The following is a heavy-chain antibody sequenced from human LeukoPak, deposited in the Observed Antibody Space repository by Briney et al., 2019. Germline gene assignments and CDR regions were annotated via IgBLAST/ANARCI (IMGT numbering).Heavy chain of an antibody. D-gene: IGHD5-12*01. V-gene: IGHV3-30*03. Sequence: GGSLRLSCLSTGWSYSKYGMHWARQAPGKGLEWITVISYDGSNEYYADSVKGRFTISRDNSKITLYLQMNSLRAEDTAVYYCVNGSYDFDYWGQGTLVTVSS. J-gene: IGHJ4*02. CDR3: VNGSYDFDY. CDR2: ISYDGSNE. CDR1: GWSYSKYG.